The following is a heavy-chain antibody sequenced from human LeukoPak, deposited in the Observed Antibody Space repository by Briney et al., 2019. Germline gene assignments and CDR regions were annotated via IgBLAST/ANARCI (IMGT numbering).Heavy chain of an antibody. J-gene: IGHJ4*01. D-gene: IGHD6-13*01. CDR2: IYYSGST. Sequence: SETLSLTCTVSGGSISSYYWSWIRKPPRPGLERIGYIYYSGSTNYNPSLKSRVTISVYTSKNQFSLRLSSVTAADTAVYYCARQSREQQLDYWGHGTLVTVSS. V-gene: IGHV4-59*08. CDR3: ARQSREQQLDY. CDR1: GGSISSYY.